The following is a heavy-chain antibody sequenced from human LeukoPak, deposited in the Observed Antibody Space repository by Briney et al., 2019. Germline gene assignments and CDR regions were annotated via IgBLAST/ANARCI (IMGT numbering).Heavy chain of an antibody. V-gene: IGHV3-7*01. J-gene: IGHJ5*02. Sequence: GGSLRLSCAASGFTFSSYWMNWVRQAPGKGLEWVANIKQDGSEKKYVDSVKGRFTISRDNAKNSLYLQMNSLRAEDTAMYYCMTASRSSSWPPPAWGQGTLVAVSS. CDR3: MTASRSSSWPPPA. CDR1: GFTFSSYW. CDR2: IKQDGSEK. D-gene: IGHD6-13*01.